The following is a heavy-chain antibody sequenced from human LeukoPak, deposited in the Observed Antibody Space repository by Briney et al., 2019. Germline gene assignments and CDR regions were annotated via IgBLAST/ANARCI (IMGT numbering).Heavy chain of an antibody. D-gene: IGHD6-19*01. J-gene: IGHJ4*02. CDR3: ARGSGWNFDY. CDR1: GGSFSGYY. CDR2: INHSGST. Sequence: SETLSLTCAVYGGSFSGYYWSWIRQPPGKGLEWIGEINHSGSTNYNPSLKSRVTISVDTSKNQFSLKLSSVTAADTAVYYCARGSGWNFDYWGQGTLATVSS. V-gene: IGHV4-34*01.